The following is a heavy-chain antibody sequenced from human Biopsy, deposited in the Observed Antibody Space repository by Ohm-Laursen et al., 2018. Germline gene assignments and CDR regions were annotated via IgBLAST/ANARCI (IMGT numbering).Heavy chain of an antibody. J-gene: IGHJ6*02. CDR1: GYTFTGYY. CDR3: VRSRAGGATWGMDV. D-gene: IGHD3-16*01. CDR2: INPDNGGT. V-gene: IGHV1-2*02. Sequence: ASVKVSCKASGYTFTGYYLHWVRQAPGQGLEWMGWINPDNGGTIHAQKFQGRVTVTRNTSISTAYVEVTSLRSDDTAVYYCVRSRAGGATWGMDVWGQGTTVTVSS.